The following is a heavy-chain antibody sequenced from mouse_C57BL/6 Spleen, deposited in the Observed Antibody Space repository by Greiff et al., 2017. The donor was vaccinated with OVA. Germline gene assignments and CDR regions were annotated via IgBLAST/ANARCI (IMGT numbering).Heavy chain of an antibody. CDR1: GYTFTSYW. D-gene: IGHD2-4*01. Sequence: VKLQQPGAELVRPGTSVKLSCKASGYTFTSYWMHWVKQRPGQGLEWIGVIDPSDSYTNYNQKFKGKATLTVDTSSSTAYMQLSSLTSEDSAVYYCARSGYDYDRSWFAYWGQGTLVTVSA. J-gene: IGHJ3*01. V-gene: IGHV1-59*01. CDR2: IDPSDSYT. CDR3: ARSGYDYDRSWFAY.